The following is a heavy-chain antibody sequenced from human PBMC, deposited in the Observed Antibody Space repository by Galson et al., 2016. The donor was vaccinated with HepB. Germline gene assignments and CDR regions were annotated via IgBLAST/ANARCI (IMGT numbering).Heavy chain of an antibody. V-gene: IGHV3-23*01. Sequence: SLRLSCAASGFTFNHYAMTWVRQAPGKGLEWVSTVSASAETTYYADSVKGRFTISRDTSKNTLTLQMSSLRAEDTALYFCAKVPIAVAGYSGFDYWGQGTLVTVSS. D-gene: IGHD6-19*01. CDR2: VSASAETT. J-gene: IGHJ4*02. CDR3: AKVPIAVAGYSGFDY. CDR1: GFTFNHYA.